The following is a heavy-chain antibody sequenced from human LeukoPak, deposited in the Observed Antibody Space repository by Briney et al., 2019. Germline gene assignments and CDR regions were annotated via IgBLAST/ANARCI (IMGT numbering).Heavy chain of an antibody. J-gene: IGHJ3*02. D-gene: IGHD6-19*01. CDR3: ARDRNPWYSSGWYFVHTLDI. V-gene: IGHV1-18*01. CDR1: GYAFTSYA. Sequence: ASVKVSCKASGYAFTSYAITWVRQAPGQGLEWMGWIGSYNGNTNYAEKFQDRVTLTTDTSTSTAYMELRSLRSDDTAVYYCARDRNPWYSSGWYFVHTLDIWGLGTMVTVSS. CDR2: IGSYNGNT.